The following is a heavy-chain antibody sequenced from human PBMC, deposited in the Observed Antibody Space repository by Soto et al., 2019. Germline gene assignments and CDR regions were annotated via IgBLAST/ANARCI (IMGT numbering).Heavy chain of an antibody. D-gene: IGHD3-9*01. CDR3: ARGYDILTGPSGY. V-gene: IGHV4-34*01. J-gene: IGHJ4*02. CDR1: GGSFSGYY. CDR2: INHSGST. Sequence: PSETLSLTCAVYGGSFSGYYWSWIRQPPGKGLEWIGEINHSGSTNYNPSLKSRVTISVDTSKNQFSLKLSSVTAADTAVYYCARGYDILTGPSGYWGQGTLVTVSS.